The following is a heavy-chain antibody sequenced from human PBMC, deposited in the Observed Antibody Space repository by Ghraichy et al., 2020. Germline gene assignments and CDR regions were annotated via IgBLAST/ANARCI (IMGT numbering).Heavy chain of an antibody. V-gene: IGHV3-21*01. CDR3: ARDHSSGGKGVAFDI. J-gene: IGHJ3*02. Sequence: GGSLRLSCAASGFTFSSYSMNWVRQAPGKGLEWVSSISSSSSYIYYADSVKGRFTISRDNAKNSLYLQMNSLRAEDTAVYYCARDHSSGGKGVAFDIWGQGTMVTVSS. CDR1: GFTFSSYS. D-gene: IGHD3-10*01. CDR2: ISSSSSYI.